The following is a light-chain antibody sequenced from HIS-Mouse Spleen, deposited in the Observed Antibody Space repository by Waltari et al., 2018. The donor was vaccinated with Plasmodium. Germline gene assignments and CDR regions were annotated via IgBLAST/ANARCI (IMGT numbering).Light chain of an antibody. CDR2: EDS. Sequence: SYELTQPPSASVSPGQTSRITCSGGALPQKYAYWYQQKSGQAPALVIYEDSKRPSGIPERFSGSSSGTMATLTISGAQVEDEADYYCYSTDSSGNHRVFGGGTKLTVL. V-gene: IGLV3-10*01. CDR1: ALPQKY. J-gene: IGLJ3*02. CDR3: YSTDSSGNHRV.